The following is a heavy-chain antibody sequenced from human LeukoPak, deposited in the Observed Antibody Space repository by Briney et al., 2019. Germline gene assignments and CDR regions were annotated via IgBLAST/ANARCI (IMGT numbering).Heavy chain of an antibody. Sequence: PSETLSLTCTVSGGSINSFYWNWIRQPPGKGLEWIGCIYYSVSTNYNPSLKSRVTISLGTSKNQFSLKLSSVTAADTAVYFCARERRIGGYSYGFDYWGQGALVTVSS. CDR2: IYYSVST. CDR1: GGSINSFY. D-gene: IGHD5-18*01. CDR3: ARERRIGGYSYGFDY. J-gene: IGHJ4*02. V-gene: IGHV4-59*01.